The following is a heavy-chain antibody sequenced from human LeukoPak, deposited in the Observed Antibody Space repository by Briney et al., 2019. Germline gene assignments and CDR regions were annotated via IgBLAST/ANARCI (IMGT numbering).Heavy chain of an antibody. D-gene: IGHD3-3*01. V-gene: IGHV1-18*01. CDR2: ISAYNGNT. J-gene: IGHJ6*02. CDR1: GYTFTSYG. Sequence: GASVKVSCKASGYTFTSYGISWVRQAPGQGLEWMGWISAYNGNTNYAQKLQGRVTMTTDTSTSTAYMELRSLRSDDTAVYYCARGPKTLDYDFWSGFPYYYYGMDVWGQGTTVTVSS. CDR3: ARGPKTLDYDFWSGFPYYYYGMDV.